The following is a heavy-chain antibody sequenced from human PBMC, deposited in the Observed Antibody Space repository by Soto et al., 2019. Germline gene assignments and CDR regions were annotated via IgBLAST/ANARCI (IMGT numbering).Heavy chain of an antibody. V-gene: IGHV3-23*01. CDR2: IFGGDAP. J-gene: IGHJ4*02. D-gene: IGHD3-10*01. Sequence: EGHLLESGGGLVQPGGSLRLSCAASGFTLSNYGMNWVRQAPGKGLEWVAGIFGGDAPTYTDSVKGRFTISRDNSKNTLFLQMNSLRVEATAIYHCAGGITGSGWSIWGQGTLVAVSS. CDR3: AGGITGSGWSI. CDR1: GFTLSNYG.